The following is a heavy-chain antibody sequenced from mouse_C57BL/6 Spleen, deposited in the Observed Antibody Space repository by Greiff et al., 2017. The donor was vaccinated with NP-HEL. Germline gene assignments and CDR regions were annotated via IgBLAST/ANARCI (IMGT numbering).Heavy chain of an antibody. CDR2: IDPANGNT. CDR1: GFNIKNTY. Sequence: EVQLQQSVAELVRPGASVKLSCTASGFNIKNTYMPWVKQRPEQGLEWIGRIDPANGNTKYAPKFQGKATITADTSSNTAYLQLSSLTSEDTAIYYCARWDGTTVVGYFDYWGQGTTLTVSS. J-gene: IGHJ2*01. V-gene: IGHV14-3*01. CDR3: ARWDGTTVVGYFDY. D-gene: IGHD1-1*01.